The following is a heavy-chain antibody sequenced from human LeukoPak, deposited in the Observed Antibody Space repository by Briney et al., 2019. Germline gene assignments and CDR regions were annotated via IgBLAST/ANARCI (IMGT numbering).Heavy chain of an antibody. CDR1: GGSISSHY. D-gene: IGHD3-22*01. CDR2: IYYSGST. Sequence: SSETLSLTCTVSGGSISSHYWSWIRQPPGKGLEWIGYIYYSGSTNYNPSLKSRVTISVDTSKNQFSLKLSSVTAADTAVYYCARDTYYYDSSGYRAYYYMDVWGKGTTVTVSS. CDR3: ARDTYYYDSSGYRAYYYMDV. V-gene: IGHV4-59*11. J-gene: IGHJ6*03.